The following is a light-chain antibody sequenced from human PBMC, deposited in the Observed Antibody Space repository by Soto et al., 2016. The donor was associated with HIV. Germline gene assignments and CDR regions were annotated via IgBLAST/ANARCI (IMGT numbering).Light chain of an antibody. CDR2: QDT. V-gene: IGLV3-21*01. CDR3: QAWDSSVV. CDR1: NIGYKS. Sequence: SYELTQPPSVSLAPGKTARITCGGNNIGYKSVHWYQQKPGQAPVLVVYQDTKRPSGIPERFSGSNSGNTATLTISGTQAMDEADYYCQAWDSSVVFGGGTKLTVL. J-gene: IGLJ2*01.